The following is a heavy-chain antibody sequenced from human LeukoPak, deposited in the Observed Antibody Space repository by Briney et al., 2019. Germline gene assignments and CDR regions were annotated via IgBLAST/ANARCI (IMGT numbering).Heavy chain of an antibody. D-gene: IGHD6-6*01. J-gene: IGHJ6*03. CDR2: IIPIFGTA. CDR3: ARVGAARLYYYYYYYMDV. V-gene: IGHV1-69*05. CDR1: GGTFSSYA. Sequence: ASVKVSCKASGGTFSSYAISWVRQAPGQGLEWMGGIIPIFGTANYAQKFQGRVTITTDESTSTAYMELSSLRSEDTAVYYCARVGAARLYYYYYYYMDVWGKGTTVTVSS.